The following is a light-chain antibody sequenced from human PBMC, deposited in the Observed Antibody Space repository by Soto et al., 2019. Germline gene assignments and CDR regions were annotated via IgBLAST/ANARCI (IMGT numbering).Light chain of an antibody. Sequence: QPVLTQSPSVSGTPGQRVTISCSGSSSNIGSNTVNWYQQLPGTAPKLLIYSNNQRPSGVPDRFSGSKSGTSASLAISGLQSEDEADYYCAAWDDSLNGWVFGGGTKLTVL. J-gene: IGLJ3*02. V-gene: IGLV1-44*01. CDR2: SNN. CDR1: SSNIGSNT. CDR3: AAWDDSLNGWV.